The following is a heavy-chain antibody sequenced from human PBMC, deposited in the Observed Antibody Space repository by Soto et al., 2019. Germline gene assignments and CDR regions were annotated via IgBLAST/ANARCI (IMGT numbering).Heavy chain of an antibody. CDR3: TRDYCSGGSCYAQPYDRDWFDP. CDR2: ISAYNGNT. Sequence: QVQLVQSGAEVKKPGASVKVSCKASGYTFTSYGITWVRQAPGQGLEWMGWISAYNGNTNYAQKLQGRVTMTTDTSASTAYMELRRLRPDDTAVYYCTRDYCSGGSCYAQPYDRDWFDPWGQGTLVTVCS. CDR1: GYTFTSYG. J-gene: IGHJ5*02. D-gene: IGHD2-15*01. V-gene: IGHV1-18*01.